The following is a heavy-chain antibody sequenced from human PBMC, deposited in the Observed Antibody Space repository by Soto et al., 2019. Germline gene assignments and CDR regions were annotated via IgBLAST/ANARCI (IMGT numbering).Heavy chain of an antibody. Sequence: SETLSLTCTVSGGSISSYYWSWIRQPPGKGLEWIGYIYYSGSTNYNPSLKSRVTISVDTSKNQFSLKLSSVTAADTAVYYCARSIAAAGTEYYYGMDVWGQGTTVTVSS. CDR3: ARSIAAAGTEYYYGMDV. D-gene: IGHD6-13*01. J-gene: IGHJ6*02. CDR2: IYYSGST. V-gene: IGHV4-59*01. CDR1: GGSISSYY.